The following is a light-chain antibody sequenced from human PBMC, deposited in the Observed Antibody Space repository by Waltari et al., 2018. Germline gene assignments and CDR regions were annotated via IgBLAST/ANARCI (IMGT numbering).Light chain of an antibody. J-gene: IGLJ3*02. Sequence: QTVVPQEQSLSVSPGGTVPLTCALSSGSLSTTSSATWYQQTPGQAPRTLVYKANARSSGVPDRFSGSILGNTAALTITGAQADDESDYYCALYMGSGIWVFGGGTRLTVL. CDR1: SGSLSTTSS. CDR3: ALYMGSGIWV. V-gene: IGLV8-61*01. CDR2: KAN.